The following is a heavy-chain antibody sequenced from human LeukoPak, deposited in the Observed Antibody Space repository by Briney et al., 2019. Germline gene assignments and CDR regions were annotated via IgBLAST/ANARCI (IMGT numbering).Heavy chain of an antibody. Sequence: GGSPRLSCAASGFTFSSYAMNWVRQAPGKGLQWVSAIGVTGRTYYADSVKGRFTISRDNSKNTLYLQMNSLRAEDTAVYYCAKVLTCSGGTCYYFDYWGQGTLVTVSS. CDR3: AKVLTCSGGTCYYFDY. CDR2: IGVTGRT. D-gene: IGHD2-15*01. J-gene: IGHJ4*02. CDR1: GFTFSSYA. V-gene: IGHV3-23*01.